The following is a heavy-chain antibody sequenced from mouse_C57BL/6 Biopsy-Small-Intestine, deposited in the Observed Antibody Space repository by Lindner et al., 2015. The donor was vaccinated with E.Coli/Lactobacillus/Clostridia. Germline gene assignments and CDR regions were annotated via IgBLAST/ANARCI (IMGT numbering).Heavy chain of an antibody. CDR1: GYTFTTYP. J-gene: IGHJ2*01. D-gene: IGHD1-1*01. CDR3: ARGRGSSYYYFDY. Sequence: VQLQESGAELVKPGASVKMSCKASGYTFTTYPIEWMKQNRGKSLEWIGNFHPYDDDTKYNEKFKGKATLTVEKSSSTVYLELSRLTSDDSAVYYCARGRGSSYYYFDYWGQGTTLTVSS. V-gene: IGHV1-47*01. CDR2: FHPYDDDT.